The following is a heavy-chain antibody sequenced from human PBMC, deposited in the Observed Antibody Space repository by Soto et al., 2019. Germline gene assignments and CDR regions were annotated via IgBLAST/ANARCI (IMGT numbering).Heavy chain of an antibody. Sequence: APVKVSCKASGYTFSNYAMHWVRPAPGQRLEWMGWINVDNGNTKYSRKFQGGVTITRDTSASTAYMELNSLRSEDPAVYYWVRRGTTVCNHDWFDPWGPRTLFTVCS. CDR1: GYTFSNYA. CDR3: VRRGTTVCNHDWFDP. J-gene: IGHJ5*02. V-gene: IGHV1-3*01. D-gene: IGHD4-17*01. CDR2: INVDNGNT.